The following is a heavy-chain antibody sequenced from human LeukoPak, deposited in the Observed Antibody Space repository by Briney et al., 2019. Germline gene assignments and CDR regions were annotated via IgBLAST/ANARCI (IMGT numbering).Heavy chain of an antibody. D-gene: IGHD5-24*01. CDR1: GFTFSTYS. Sequence: GGSLRLSCAASGFTFSTYSMNWVRQAPGKGLEWVSSITGSSSFIYYADSVKGRFTISRDNAKNSLHLQMNSLRAEDTAVYYCARGKGWLQFRYFDYWGQGTLVTVSS. CDR3: ARGKGWLQFRYFDY. V-gene: IGHV3-21*01. J-gene: IGHJ4*02. CDR2: ITGSSSFI.